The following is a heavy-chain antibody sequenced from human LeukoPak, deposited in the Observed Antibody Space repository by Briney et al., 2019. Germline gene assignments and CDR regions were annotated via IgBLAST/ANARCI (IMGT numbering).Heavy chain of an antibody. CDR2: IRSTDGAI. J-gene: IGHJ3*02. D-gene: IGHD1-26*01. Sequence: GGSLRLSCAASGFTFRLYSMNWVRQAPGKGLEWLSYIRSTDGAIAYADSVKGRFTISRDDAKNSLYLQMNSLRAEDTAVYYCARMGAPRSFDIWGQGTMVTVSS. CDR1: GFTFRLYS. CDR3: ARMGAPRSFDI. V-gene: IGHV3-48*01.